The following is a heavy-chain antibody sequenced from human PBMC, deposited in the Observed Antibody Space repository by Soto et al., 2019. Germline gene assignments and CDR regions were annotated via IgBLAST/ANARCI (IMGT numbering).Heavy chain of an antibody. D-gene: IGHD6-19*01. CDR3: AKDLGREGSGWYEGGYFDY. V-gene: IGHV3-23*01. CDR2: ISGSGGST. CDR1: GFTFSSYA. J-gene: IGHJ4*02. Sequence: EVQLLESGGGLVQPGGSLRLSCAASGFTFSSYAMSWVRQAPGKGLEWVSAISGSGGSTYYADSVKGRFTISRDNSKNTLYLQMNSRRAEDTAVDYCAKDLGREGSGWYEGGYFDYWGQGTLVTVSS.